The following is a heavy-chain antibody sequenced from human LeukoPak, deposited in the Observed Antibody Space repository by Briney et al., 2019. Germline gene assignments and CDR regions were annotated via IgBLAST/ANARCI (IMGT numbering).Heavy chain of an antibody. V-gene: IGHV4-34*01. J-gene: IGHJ6*03. CDR2: INHSGST. CDR3: ARGSGARTDYYYYYMDV. D-gene: IGHD1-26*01. CDR1: GGSFSGYY. Sequence: SGTLSLTCSVYGGSFSGYYWSWIRQPPGKGLEWIGEINHSGSTNYNPSLKSRVTISVDTSKNQFSLKLNSVTAADTAVYYCARGSGARTDYYYYYMDVWGKGTTVTVSS.